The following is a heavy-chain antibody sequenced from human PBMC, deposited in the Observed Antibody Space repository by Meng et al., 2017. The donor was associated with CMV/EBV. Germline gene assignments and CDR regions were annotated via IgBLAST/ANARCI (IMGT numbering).Heavy chain of an antibody. D-gene: IGHD6-13*01. CDR1: GFIFSTYS. CDR3: AREAAAGAPDY. V-gene: IGHV3-48*04. J-gene: IGHJ4*02. CDR2: VGSTTSVV. Sequence: GESLKISCEASGFIFSTYSVNWVRQAPGKGLEWLSYVGSTTSVVYYADSVKGRFTISRDNAKNTLYLQMNSLRAEDTAVYYCAREAAAGAPDYWGQGTLVTVSS.